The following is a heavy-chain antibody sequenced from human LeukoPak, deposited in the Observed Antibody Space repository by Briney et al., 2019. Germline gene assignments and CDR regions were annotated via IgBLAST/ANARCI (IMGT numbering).Heavy chain of an antibody. Sequence: PGGSLRLSCAASGFTFSSYAMSWIRQPAGKGLEWIGRIYTSGSTNYNPSLKSRVTMSVDTSKNQFSLKLSSVTAADTAVYYCARERRDGYNALDYWGQGTLVTVSS. CDR1: GFTFSSYA. J-gene: IGHJ4*02. CDR2: IYTSGST. D-gene: IGHD5-24*01. CDR3: ARERRDGYNALDY. V-gene: IGHV4-4*07.